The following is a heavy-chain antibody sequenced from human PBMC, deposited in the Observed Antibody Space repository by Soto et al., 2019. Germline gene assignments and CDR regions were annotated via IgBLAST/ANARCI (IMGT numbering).Heavy chain of an antibody. CDR1: GYSFTSYW. CDR2: IYPADSDT. J-gene: IGHJ4*02. CDR3: ARSYTGDYEYYFDY. Sequence: PGESLKISCKGSGYSFTSYWIAWVRQMPGKGLECMGIIYPADSDTRYSPSFQGQVTISADKSITTAYLQWSSLMAPDTAIYYCARSYTGDYEYYFDYWGQGTLVTVSS. V-gene: IGHV5-51*01. D-gene: IGHD4-17*01.